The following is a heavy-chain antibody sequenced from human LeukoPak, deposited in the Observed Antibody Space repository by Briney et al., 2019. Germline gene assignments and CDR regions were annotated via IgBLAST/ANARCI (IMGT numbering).Heavy chain of an antibody. Sequence: PSGTLSLTCTVSGDSISSYYWSWIRQPAGKGLEWIGRIYTSGSTNYNPSLKSRVTMSVDTSKNQFSLKLSSVTAADTAVYYCARGYCSGGNCYYFDYWGQGTLVTVSS. D-gene: IGHD2-15*01. CDR3: ARGYCSGGNCYYFDY. CDR1: GDSISSYY. CDR2: IYTSGST. J-gene: IGHJ4*02. V-gene: IGHV4-4*07.